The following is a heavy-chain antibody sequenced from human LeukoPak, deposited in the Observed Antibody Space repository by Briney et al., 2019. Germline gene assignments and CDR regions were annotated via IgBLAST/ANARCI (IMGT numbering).Heavy chain of an antibody. D-gene: IGHD3-3*01. V-gene: IGHV4-34*01. Sequence: ASETLSLTCAVYGGSFSGYYWSWIRQPPGKGLEWIGEINHSGSTNYNPSLKSRVTISVDTSKNQFSLKLSSVTAADTAVYYCARGNYDFWSGYVRWFDPWGQGTLVTVSS. J-gene: IGHJ5*02. CDR3: ARGNYDFWSGYVRWFDP. CDR2: INHSGST. CDR1: GGSFSGYY.